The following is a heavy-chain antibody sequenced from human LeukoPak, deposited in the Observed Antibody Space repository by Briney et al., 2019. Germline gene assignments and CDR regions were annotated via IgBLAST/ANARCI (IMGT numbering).Heavy chain of an antibody. CDR3: ARDVEGGTFDI. CDR2: ISSSSSYT. D-gene: IGHD3-16*01. Sequence: GGSLRLSCAASGFTFSDYYMSWIRQAPGKGLEWVSYISSSSSYTNYAGSVKGRFTISRDNAKNSLFLEMSSLRADDTAVYFCARDVEGGTFDIWGQGTTVTVSS. V-gene: IGHV3-11*05. CDR1: GFTFSDYY. J-gene: IGHJ3*02.